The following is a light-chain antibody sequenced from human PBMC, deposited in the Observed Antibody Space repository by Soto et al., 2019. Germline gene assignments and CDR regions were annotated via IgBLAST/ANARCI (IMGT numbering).Light chain of an antibody. CDR2: DAS. CDR3: QQYYSYPPQGT. J-gene: IGKJ1*01. CDR1: RGLRNH. Sequence: DIQMTQSPSSLSASVGDRVTITCRASRGLRNHLAWYQAKPGKAPKRLIYDASSLESGVPSRFSGSGSGTDFTLSISCLQSEDFATYYCQQYYSYPPQGTFGQGTKVDIK. V-gene: IGKV1-17*01.